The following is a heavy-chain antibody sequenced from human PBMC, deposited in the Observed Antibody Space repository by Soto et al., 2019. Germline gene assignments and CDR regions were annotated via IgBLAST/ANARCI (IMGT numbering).Heavy chain of an antibody. CDR3: ARPRLGATPSSASDA. V-gene: IGHV4-31*03. CDR2: IYYSGST. CDR1: GGSISSGGYY. J-gene: IGHJ5*02. Sequence: PSETLSLTCTVSGGSISSGGYYWSWIRQHPGKGLEWIGYIYYSGSTYYNPSLKSRVTISVDTSKNQFSLKMDSVTAADTAVYFCARPRLGATPSSASDAWGRGILVTLAS.